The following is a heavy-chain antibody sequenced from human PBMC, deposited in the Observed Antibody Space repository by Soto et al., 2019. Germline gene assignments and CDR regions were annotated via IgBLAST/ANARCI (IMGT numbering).Heavy chain of an antibody. V-gene: IGHV1-3*01. D-gene: IGHD3-10*01. J-gene: IGHJ5*02. CDR2: INAGNGNT. CDR3: AGVWFGDRGNNWFDP. CDR1: GYTFTSYA. Sequence: ASVKVSCKASGYTFTSYAMHWVRQAPGQRLEWMGWINAGNGNTKYSQKFQGRVTITRDTSASTAYMELSSLRSEDTAVYYCAGVWFGDRGNNWFDPWGQGTLVTVSS.